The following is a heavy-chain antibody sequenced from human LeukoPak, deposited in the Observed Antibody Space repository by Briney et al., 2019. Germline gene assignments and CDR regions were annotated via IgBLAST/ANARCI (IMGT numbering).Heavy chain of an antibody. CDR1: GFTFSDYY. CDR3: ARSMKYYDFWSGYDFDY. J-gene: IGHJ4*02. V-gene: IGHV3-11*04. CDR2: ISSSGNTM. D-gene: IGHD3-3*01. Sequence: PGGSLRLSCAASGFTFSDYYMSWIRQAPGRGLEWVSYISSSGNTMYYADSVKGRFTISRDNAKNSLYLQMNSLRAEDTAVYYCARSMKYYDFWSGYDFDYWGQGTLVTVSS.